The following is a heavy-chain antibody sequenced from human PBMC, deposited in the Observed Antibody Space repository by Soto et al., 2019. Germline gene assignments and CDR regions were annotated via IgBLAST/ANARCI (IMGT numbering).Heavy chain of an antibody. V-gene: IGHV3-15*01. J-gene: IGHJ6*03. D-gene: IGHD2-2*02. Sequence: PGGSLRLSCAASGFTFSNAWMSWVRQAPGKGLEWVGRIKSKTDGGTTDYAAPVKGRFTISRDDSKNTLYLQMNSLRAEDTAVYYCANELSGYCSSTSCYNMDVWGKGTTVTVSS. CDR2: IKSKTDGGTT. CDR1: GFTFSNAW. CDR3: ANELSGYCSSTSCYNMDV.